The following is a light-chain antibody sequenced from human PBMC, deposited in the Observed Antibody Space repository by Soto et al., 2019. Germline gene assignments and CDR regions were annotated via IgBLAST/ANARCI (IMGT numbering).Light chain of an antibody. CDR3: QHYNSYSDA. V-gene: IGKV1-5*03. Sequence: DIQMTQSPSTLSGSVGDRVTITCRASQTISSWLAWYQQKPGKAPKLLIYKASTLKSGLPSRFSGSGSGTEFTLTISSLQPDDFATYYCQHYNSYSDAFGQGTKVELK. CDR2: KAS. J-gene: IGKJ1*01. CDR1: QTISSW.